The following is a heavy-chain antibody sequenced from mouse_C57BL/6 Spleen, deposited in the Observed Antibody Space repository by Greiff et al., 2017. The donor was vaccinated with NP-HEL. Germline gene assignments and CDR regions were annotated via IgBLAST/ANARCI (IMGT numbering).Heavy chain of an antibody. D-gene: IGHD2-4*01. CDR3: TRDSPLYDYDGAWFAY. J-gene: IGHJ3*01. CDR2: LSSGGDYI. Sequence: DVMLVESGEGLVKPGGSLKLSCAASGFTFSSYAMSWVRQTPEKRLEWVAYLSSGGDYIYYADTVKGRFTISRDNARNTLYLQMSSLKSEDTAMYYCTRDSPLYDYDGAWFAYWGQGTLVTVSA. CDR1: GFTFSSYA. V-gene: IGHV5-9-1*02.